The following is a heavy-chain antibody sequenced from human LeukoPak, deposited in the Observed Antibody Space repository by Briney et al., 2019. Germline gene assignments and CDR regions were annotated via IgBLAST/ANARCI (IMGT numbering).Heavy chain of an antibody. V-gene: IGHV4-4*07. CDR3: AKVVRGYFDP. J-gene: IGHJ5*02. CDR2: IYDNGGT. CDR1: GASMKSHY. D-gene: IGHD5-18*01. Sequence: SETLSLTCTVSGASMKSHYWSWLRQSAEKGLEWIGRIYDNGGTDYNPSLQSRVAVFRDMSRNQVLLNLTSVTAADTAVYFCAKVVRGYFDPWSQGISVIVSS.